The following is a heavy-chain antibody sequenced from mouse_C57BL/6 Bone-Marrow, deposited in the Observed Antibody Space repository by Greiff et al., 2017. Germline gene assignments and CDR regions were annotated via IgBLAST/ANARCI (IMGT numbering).Heavy chain of an antibody. V-gene: IGHV1-64*01. CDR2: IHPNSGST. D-gene: IGHD1-1*01. J-gene: IGHJ2*01. CDR1: GYTFTSYW. CDR3: ARFHPCTTVVATDYFDY. Sequence: VQLQQPGAELVKPGASVKLSCKASGYTFTSYWMHWVKQRPGQGLEWIGMIHPNSGSTNYNEKFKSKATLTVDKSSSTAYMQLSSLTSEDSAVYYCARFHPCTTVVATDYFDYWGQGTTLTVSS.